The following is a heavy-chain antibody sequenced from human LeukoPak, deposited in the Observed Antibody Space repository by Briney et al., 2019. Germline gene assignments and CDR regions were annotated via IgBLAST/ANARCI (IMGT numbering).Heavy chain of an antibody. D-gene: IGHD3-22*01. CDR3: ASGYYYDSSGYYQMYNWFDP. CDR2: IIPIFGTA. J-gene: IGHJ5*02. CDR1: GGTFSSYA. Sequence: GASVKVSCKASGGTFSSYAISWVRQAPGQGLEWMGGIIPIFGTANYAQKFQGRVTITADESTSTAYMELSSLRSEDTAVYYCASGYYYDSSGYYQMYNWFDPWGQGTLVTVSS. V-gene: IGHV1-69*13.